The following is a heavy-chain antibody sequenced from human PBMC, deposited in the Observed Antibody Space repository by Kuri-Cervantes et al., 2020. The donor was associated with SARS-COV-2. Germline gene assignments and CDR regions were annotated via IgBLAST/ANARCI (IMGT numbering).Heavy chain of an antibody. V-gene: IGHV5-10-1*01. Sequence: KVSCKGSGYSFTSYWISWVRQMPGKGLEWMGRIDPSDSYTNYSPSFQGHVTISADKSISTAYLQWISLKASDTAMYYCARHDYDSSGYYYVYYGMDVWGQGTTVTVSS. CDR2: IDPSDSYT. CDR1: GYSFTSYW. J-gene: IGHJ6*02. CDR3: ARHDYDSSGYYYVYYGMDV. D-gene: IGHD3-22*01.